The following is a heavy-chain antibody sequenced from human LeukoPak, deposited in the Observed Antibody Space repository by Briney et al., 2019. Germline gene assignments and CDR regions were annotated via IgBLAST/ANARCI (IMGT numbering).Heavy chain of an antibody. J-gene: IGHJ4*02. V-gene: IGHV3-30*02. Sequence: GGSLRLSCVASGFIFSNYGMHWVRQAPGKGLEWVAFTRSDGSDKYYTDSVKGRFTISRDNSKNTLYVQMNSLRVEDTAVYYCGKHDSASDYWGKGTLVTVSS. CDR3: GKHDSASDY. D-gene: IGHD1-26*01. CDR2: TRSDGSDK. CDR1: GFIFSNYG.